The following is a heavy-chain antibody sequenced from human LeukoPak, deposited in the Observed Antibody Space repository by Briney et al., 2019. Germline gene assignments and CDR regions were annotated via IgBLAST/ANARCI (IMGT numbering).Heavy chain of an antibody. D-gene: IGHD6-13*01. CDR3: ARDRAGFFDY. J-gene: IGHJ4*02. Sequence: GGSLRLSCAASGFSFSSYGMHWVRQAPGKGREWVALIGFDGSSKYYVDSVKGRFTISRDNSKNTLYLQMNSLRAEDTAAYYCARDRAGFFDYWGQGTLVTVSS. V-gene: IGHV3-33*01. CDR2: IGFDGSSK. CDR1: GFSFSSYG.